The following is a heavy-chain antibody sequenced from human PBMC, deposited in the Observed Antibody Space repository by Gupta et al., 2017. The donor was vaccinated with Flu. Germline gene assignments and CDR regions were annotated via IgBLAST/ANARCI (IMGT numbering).Heavy chain of an antibody. D-gene: IGHD2-2*01. J-gene: IGHJ4*02. Sequence: TTVTTNYSPSLRSRVTMSFDTSKNQFSLTLSFVTAADTAVYYCARGASTYFDYWGQGKLVTVSS. CDR3: ARGASTYFDY. V-gene: IGHV4-4*07. CDR2: TTVTT.